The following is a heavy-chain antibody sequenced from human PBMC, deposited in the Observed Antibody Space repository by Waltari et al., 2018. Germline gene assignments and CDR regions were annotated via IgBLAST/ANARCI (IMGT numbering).Heavy chain of an antibody. V-gene: IGHV3-30*18. D-gene: IGHD2-2*01. CDR2: IWYHGNKK. CDR1: GFTFSSYG. J-gene: IGHJ5*02. Sequence: QVQLVESGGGVVQPGRSLRLSCAASGFTFSSYGMHWVRQAPGKGLEWVAGIWYHGNKKYYSYSVKGRFTISRDNSKTTLYLQMNSLRPEDTAMYYCAKDGVVVPSATTNWFDPWGQGTRFTVSS. CDR3: AKDGVVVPSATTNWFDP.